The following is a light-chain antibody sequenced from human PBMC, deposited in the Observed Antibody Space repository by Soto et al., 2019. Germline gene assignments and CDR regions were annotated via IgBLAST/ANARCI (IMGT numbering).Light chain of an antibody. CDR2: VAS. J-gene: IGKJ4*01. V-gene: IGKV3-20*01. Sequence: EIVLTQSPGTLSLSPGERATLSCRASQSVSSSYLAWYQQKPGQAPRLLIYVASSRATGIPDRFSGSGSGTDLTLTISRLEPEDFAVYYCQQYGSSPTFGGGTKVEIK. CDR3: QQYGSSPT. CDR1: QSVSSSY.